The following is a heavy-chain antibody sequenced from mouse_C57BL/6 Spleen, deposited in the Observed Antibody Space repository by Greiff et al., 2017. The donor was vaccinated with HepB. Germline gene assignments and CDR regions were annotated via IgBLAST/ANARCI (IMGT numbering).Heavy chain of an antibody. Sequence: VQLKQSGPVLVKPGASVKMSCKASGYTFTDYYMNWVKQSHGKSLEWIGVINPYNGGTSYNQKFKGKATLTVDKSSSTAYMELNSLTSEDSAVYYCARGITTVVEGYAMDYWGQGTSVTVSS. V-gene: IGHV1-19*01. CDR2: INPYNGGT. CDR1: GYTFTDYY. D-gene: IGHD1-1*01. CDR3: ARGITTVVEGYAMDY. J-gene: IGHJ4*01.